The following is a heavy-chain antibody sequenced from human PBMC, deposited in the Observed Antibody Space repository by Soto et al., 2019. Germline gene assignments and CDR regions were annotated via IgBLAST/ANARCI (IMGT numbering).Heavy chain of an antibody. V-gene: IGHV3-33*05. J-gene: IGHJ6*02. CDR1: GFTFSSYG. Sequence: QVQLVESGGGVVQPGRSLRLSCAASGFTFSSYGMHWVRQAPGKGLEWVALIVYDGSNKYYADSVKGRFTISRDNSKNTLYLQMNSLRAKDTAVYYRARTENWNDVFGGMDVWGQGTTVTVSS. CDR2: IVYDGSNK. D-gene: IGHD1-1*01. CDR3: ARTENWNDVFGGMDV.